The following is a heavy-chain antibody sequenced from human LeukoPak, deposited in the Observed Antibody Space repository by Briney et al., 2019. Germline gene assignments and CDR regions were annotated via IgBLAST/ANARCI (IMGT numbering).Heavy chain of an antibody. J-gene: IGHJ6*03. CDR2: IGSSGSTI. CDR1: GFTFSSYE. CDR3: AREDDYYYYYMDV. Sequence: GGSLRLSCAASGFTFSSYEMNWVRQAPGKGLEWVSYIGSSGSTIYYADSVNGRFTISRDNAKNSLYLQMNSLRAEDTAVYYCAREDDYYYYYMDVWGKGTTVTISS. V-gene: IGHV3-48*03.